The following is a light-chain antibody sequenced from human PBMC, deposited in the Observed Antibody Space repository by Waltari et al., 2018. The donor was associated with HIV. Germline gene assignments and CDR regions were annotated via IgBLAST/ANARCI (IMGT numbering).Light chain of an antibody. CDR2: DNN. CDR1: SPNIGASSD. V-gene: IGLV1-40*01. Sequence: QSVLTQPPSVSGAPGQRVTIPCPGSSPNIGASSDLLCYQQLPGTAPKLLIYDNNTRPSGVPDRFSGSKSGTSASLAITGLQAEDEADYYCQSYDSRLGVLFGGGTKLTVL. J-gene: IGLJ2*01. CDR3: QSYDSRLGVL.